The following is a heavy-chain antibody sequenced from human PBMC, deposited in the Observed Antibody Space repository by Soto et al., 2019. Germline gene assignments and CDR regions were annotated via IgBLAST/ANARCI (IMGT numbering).Heavy chain of an antibody. Sequence: GGSLRLSCAASGFTFSSYGMHWVRQAPGKGLEWVAVISYDGSNKYYADSVKGRFTISRDNSKNTLYLQMNSLRAEDTAAYYCAKSPLDEYYYYYGMDVWGQGTTVTVSS. CDR2: ISYDGSNK. CDR1: GFTFSSYG. J-gene: IGHJ6*02. CDR3: AKSPLDEYYYYYGMDV. D-gene: IGHD1-1*01. V-gene: IGHV3-30*18.